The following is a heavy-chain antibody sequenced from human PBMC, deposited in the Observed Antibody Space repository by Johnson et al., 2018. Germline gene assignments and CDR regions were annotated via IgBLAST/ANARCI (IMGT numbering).Heavy chain of an antibody. V-gene: IGHV4-59*01. Sequence: QVQLQESGPGLVKPSETLSLTCTVSGGSISSYYWSWIRQPPGKGLEWIGYIYYSGSTDYNLSLKSRVTISVDTSRNQFSLKLRSMTTADTAMYYCARAVGEAVDYYYGMDVWGQGTTVTVSS. CDR2: IYYSGST. CDR3: ARAVGEAVDYYYGMDV. J-gene: IGHJ6*02. CDR1: GGSISSYY. D-gene: IGHD2-8*02.